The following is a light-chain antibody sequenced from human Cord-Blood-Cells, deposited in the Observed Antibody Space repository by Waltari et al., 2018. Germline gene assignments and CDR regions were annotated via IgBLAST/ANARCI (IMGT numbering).Light chain of an antibody. Sequence: QSALTQPASVSGSPGQSLTISCTGTSSDVGGYNYVSWYQQHPGKAPKLMIYDVSNRPPGVSNRCSGSKSGNTASLAISGLQAEDEADYYCSSYTSSSTLFGGGTKLTVL. CDR1: SSDVGGYNY. V-gene: IGLV2-14*01. CDR2: DVS. CDR3: SSYTSSSTL. J-gene: IGLJ2*01.